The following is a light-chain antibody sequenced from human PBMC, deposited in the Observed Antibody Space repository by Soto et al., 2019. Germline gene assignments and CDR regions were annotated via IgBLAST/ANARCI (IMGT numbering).Light chain of an antibody. CDR1: QSISSRY. V-gene: IGKV3-11*01. CDR2: DAS. Sequence: IVLTQSPGTLSLSPGARATLSCWASQSISSRYLAWYQQKPGQAPRLLIYDASNRATGIPSRFSGSGSGTDFTLTISSLEPEDFAVYYCQQRSNWPPITFGQGTRLEIK. J-gene: IGKJ5*01. CDR3: QQRSNWPPIT.